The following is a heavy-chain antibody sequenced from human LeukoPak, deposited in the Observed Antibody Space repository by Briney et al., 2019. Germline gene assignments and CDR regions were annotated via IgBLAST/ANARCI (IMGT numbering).Heavy chain of an antibody. CDR2: TCQRSKWYN. Sequence: SQTLSLTCAISGDSVSSNSAAWTWIRQSPSRGLEWLGRTCQRSKWYNDYALSVKSRITINPGTSKNQFSLQLNSVTPEDTAVYYCAREDCSGGSCYGGFDCWGQGTLVTVSS. V-gene: IGHV6-1*01. CDR3: AREDCSGGSCYGGFDC. CDR1: GDSVSSNSAA. J-gene: IGHJ4*02. D-gene: IGHD2-15*01.